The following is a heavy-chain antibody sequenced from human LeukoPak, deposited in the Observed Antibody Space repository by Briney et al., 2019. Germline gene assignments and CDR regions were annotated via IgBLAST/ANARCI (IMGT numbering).Heavy chain of an antibody. Sequence: SETLSLTCTVSGGSISSSSYYWGWIRQPPGKGLEWIGSIYYSGSTYYSPSLKSRVTISVDTSKNQFSLKLSSVTAADTAVYYCARDIKKVDIVVVPAAGGWFDPWGQGTMVTVSS. D-gene: IGHD2-2*03. CDR2: IYYSGST. CDR1: GGSISSSSYY. J-gene: IGHJ3*01. CDR3: ARDIKKVDIVVVPAAGGWFDP. V-gene: IGHV4-39*07.